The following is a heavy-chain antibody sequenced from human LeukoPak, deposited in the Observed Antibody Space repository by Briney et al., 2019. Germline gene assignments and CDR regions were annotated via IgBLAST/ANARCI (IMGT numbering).Heavy chain of an antibody. V-gene: IGHV1-2*02. CDR3: ARGYCSSTSCYADWFDP. CDR2: INPNIGGT. Sequence: ASVTVSCKASGYTFTGYYMHWVRQAPGQGLEWMGWINPNIGGTNYAQKFQGRVTMTRDTYIRTGYMELSRLRSDDTAVYYCARGYCSSTSCYADWFDPWGQGNLVTVSS. J-gene: IGHJ5*02. CDR1: GYTFTGYY. D-gene: IGHD2-2*01.